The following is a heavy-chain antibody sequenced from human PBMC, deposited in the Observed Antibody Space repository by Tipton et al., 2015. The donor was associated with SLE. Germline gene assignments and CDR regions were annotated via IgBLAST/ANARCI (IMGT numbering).Heavy chain of an antibody. CDR1: GGSFSGYY. CDR3: AREEDGSGSYLPRYY. D-gene: IGHD3-10*01. CDR2: INHSGST. V-gene: IGHV4-34*01. Sequence: TLSLTCAVYGGSFSGYYWSWIRQPPGKGLEWIGEINHSGSTSYNPSLKSRVTISVDTSKNQFSLKLSSVTAADTAVYYCAREEDGSGSYLPRYYWGQGTLVTVSS. J-gene: IGHJ4*02.